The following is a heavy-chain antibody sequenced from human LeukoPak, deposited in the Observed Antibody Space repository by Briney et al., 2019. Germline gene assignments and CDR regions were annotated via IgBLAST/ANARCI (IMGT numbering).Heavy chain of an antibody. Sequence: PSETLSLTCAVYGGSFSGYYWGWIRLAPGKGLELIGSIYYSGSTDYNPSLKSRVTISVDTSKNQFSLKLSSVTAADTAVYYCARESGDDSSFGWFDPWGQGTLVTVSS. V-gene: IGHV4-34*01. J-gene: IGHJ5*02. CDR1: GGSFSGYY. CDR3: ARESGDDSSFGWFDP. CDR2: IYYSGST. D-gene: IGHD3-22*01.